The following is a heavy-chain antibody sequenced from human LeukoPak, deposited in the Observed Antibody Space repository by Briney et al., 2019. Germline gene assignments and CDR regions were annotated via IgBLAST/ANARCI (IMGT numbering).Heavy chain of an antibody. CDR2: IYHSGST. J-gene: IGHJ4*02. Sequence: SGTLSLTCTVSGYSISSGHYWGWIRKPPGKGLEWIGSIYHSGSTYYNLSLKSRVTISVDTSKNQFSLKLSSVTAADTAVYYCARVGLNQDTAMVIYYFDYWGRGTLVTVSS. V-gene: IGHV4-38-2*02. CDR1: GYSISSGHY. CDR3: ARVGLNQDTAMVIYYFDY. D-gene: IGHD5-18*01.